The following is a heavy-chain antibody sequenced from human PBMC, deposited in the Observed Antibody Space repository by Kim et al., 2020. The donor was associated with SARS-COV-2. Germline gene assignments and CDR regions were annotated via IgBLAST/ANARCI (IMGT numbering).Heavy chain of an antibody. Sequence: GGSLRLSCAASGFTVSGDYMTWVRQAPGKGLEWVSIIYSGGDTYYADSVKGRFTISRDNSKNTLYLQMNSLRAEDTAVYYCARDNYDSSAYHYYFDYWGQGTLVTVSS. CDR2: IYSGGDT. CDR3: ARDNYDSSAYHYYFDY. V-gene: IGHV3-66*01. J-gene: IGHJ4*02. D-gene: IGHD3-22*01. CDR1: GFTVSGDY.